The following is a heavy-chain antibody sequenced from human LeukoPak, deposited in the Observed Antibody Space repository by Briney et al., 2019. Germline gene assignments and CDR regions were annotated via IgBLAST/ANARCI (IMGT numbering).Heavy chain of an antibody. V-gene: IGHV3-7*01. Sequence: GGSLRLSCAASGFTFSKYWMSWLRQAPGKGLEWVANIKLDGSEKYYVDSVKGRFTISRDNSKNSLYLQMNSLRAEDTAVYYCARDNVRLIDCWGRGTLVTVSS. CDR3: ARDNVRLIDC. CDR2: IKLDGSEK. CDR1: GFTFSKYW. J-gene: IGHJ4*02. D-gene: IGHD6-6*01.